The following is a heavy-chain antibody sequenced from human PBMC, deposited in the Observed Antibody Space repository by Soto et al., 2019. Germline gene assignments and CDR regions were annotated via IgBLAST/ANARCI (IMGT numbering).Heavy chain of an antibody. J-gene: IGHJ4*02. V-gene: IGHV4-34*01. CDR2: INHSGSA. Sequence: QVQIHQWGAGVLKPSETLSLTCAVSGGSFSGYIWTWIRQTPGKGLQWIGQINHSGSAVYNPSLKTRVTISIMSTHQFSLEMSSVTAADTAVYYCARGLSTGSPYSGGWYYFDSWGQGATVTVS. CDR3: ARGLSTGSPYSGGWYYFDS. D-gene: IGHD3-10*01. CDR1: GGSFSGYI.